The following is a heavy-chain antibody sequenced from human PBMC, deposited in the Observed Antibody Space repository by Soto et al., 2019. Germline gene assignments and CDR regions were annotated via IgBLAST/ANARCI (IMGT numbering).Heavy chain of an antibody. V-gene: IGHV1-3*01. CDR2: INAANGDT. CDR3: VRRHVSATGIDWFDP. J-gene: IGHJ5*02. Sequence: SVKVSCKASGYTFTSYGIPWVRQAPGQRLEWMGWINAANGDTKYSPKFQGRVTITRDTSASTAYMELSSLRSEATAVYYCVRRHVSATGIDWFDPWGQGTLVTVSS. D-gene: IGHD6-13*01. CDR1: GYTFTSYG.